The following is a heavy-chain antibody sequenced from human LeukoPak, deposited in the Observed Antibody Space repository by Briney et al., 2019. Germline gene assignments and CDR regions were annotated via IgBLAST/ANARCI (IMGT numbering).Heavy chain of an antibody. D-gene: IGHD5-12*01. J-gene: IGHJ4*02. Sequence: ASVKVSCKASGYTFTGYYMHWVRQAPGQGLEWKGWINPNSGGTKYAQKFQGRVTMTRDTSISTAYMELSRLRSDDTAVYYCARDIVATRGHFDYWGQGTLVTVSS. CDR3: ARDIVATRGHFDY. V-gene: IGHV1-2*02. CDR1: GYTFTGYY. CDR2: INPNSGGT.